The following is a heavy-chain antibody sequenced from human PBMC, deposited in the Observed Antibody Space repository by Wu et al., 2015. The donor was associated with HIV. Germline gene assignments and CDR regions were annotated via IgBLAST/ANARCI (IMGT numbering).Heavy chain of an antibody. CDR1: GGSFRNYG. CDR2: ISPIFGTA. D-gene: IGHD3-16*01. Sequence: QVQLMQSGAEVKKPGSSVKVSCKASGGSFRNYGINWVRQAPGQGLEWMGRISPIFGTANHAQKFQGRVTITTDESTTTAYMELSSLRSEDTAVYYCARVPIGLVGGSDSEIWGQGTLVTVSS. J-gene: IGHJ3*02. CDR3: ARVPIGLVGGSDSEI. V-gene: IGHV1-69*05.